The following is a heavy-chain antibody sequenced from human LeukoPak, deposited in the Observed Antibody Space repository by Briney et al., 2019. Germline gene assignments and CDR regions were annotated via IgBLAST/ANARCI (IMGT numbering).Heavy chain of an antibody. V-gene: IGHV3-23*01. Sequence: GGSLRLSCVASGFTFSSYAMSWVRQAPGKGLEWVSGFSGGSDNTYYADSVKGRFTVSRDNAKNSLYLQMNSLRVEDTAVYYCVSGADYWGQGTLVTVSS. CDR2: FSGGSDNT. CDR3: VSGADY. J-gene: IGHJ4*02. D-gene: IGHD3-3*01. CDR1: GFTFSSYA.